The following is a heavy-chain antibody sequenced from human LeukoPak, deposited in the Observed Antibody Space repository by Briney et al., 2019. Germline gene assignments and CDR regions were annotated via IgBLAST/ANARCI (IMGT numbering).Heavy chain of an antibody. CDR2: IIPIFGTA. CDR1: GGTFSSYA. J-gene: IGHJ4*02. CDR3: ARRRYDYVWGSYRYTGGYFDY. Sequence: GASVKVSCKASGGTFSSYAISWVRQAPGQGLEWMGGIIPIFGTASYAQKFQGRVTITADESTSTAYMELSSLRSEDTAVYYCARRRYDYVWGSYRYTGGYFDYWGQGTLVTVSS. D-gene: IGHD3-16*02. V-gene: IGHV1-69*13.